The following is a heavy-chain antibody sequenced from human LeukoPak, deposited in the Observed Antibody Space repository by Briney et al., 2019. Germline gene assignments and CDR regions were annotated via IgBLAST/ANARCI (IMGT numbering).Heavy chain of an antibody. Sequence: ASVKVSCKTSGYSFTDYYMHWVRQAPGQGLEWMGWINPNSGGTNSAQKFQGRVTMTRDTSISTVYMEVSWLTSDDTAIYYCARADRLHGGPYLIGPWGQGTLVTVSS. CDR1: GYSFTDYY. CDR3: ARADRLHGGPYLIGP. CDR2: INPNSGGT. J-gene: IGHJ5*02. D-gene: IGHD2-21*01. V-gene: IGHV1-2*02.